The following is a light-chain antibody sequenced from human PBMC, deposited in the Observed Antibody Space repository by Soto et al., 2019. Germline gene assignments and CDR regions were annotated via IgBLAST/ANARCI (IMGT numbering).Light chain of an antibody. CDR1: SSDVGGFDD. CDR2: EVR. V-gene: IGLV2-11*01. Sequence: QSALTQPHSVSGSPGQSVTISCTGTSSDVGGFDDVSWYQQYPGKAPKLMIFEVRKRPSGVPDRFSGSKSGNTASLTISGLQAEDEADYYCYSYAGTYTFVFGGGTQLTVL. J-gene: IGLJ2*01. CDR3: YSYAGTYTFV.